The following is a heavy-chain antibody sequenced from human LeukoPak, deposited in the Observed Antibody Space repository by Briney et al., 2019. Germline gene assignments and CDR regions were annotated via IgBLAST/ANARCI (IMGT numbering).Heavy chain of an antibody. V-gene: IGHV4-4*07. D-gene: IGHD3-10*01. Sequence: SETLSLTCTVSGGSISSYYWSWIRQPAGKGLEWIGRIYTSGSTNYNPSLKSRVTMSVDTSKNQFSLKLSSVTAADTAVYYCARGGWFGELFYYYYYMDVWGKGTTVTISS. CDR2: IYTSGST. CDR1: GGSISSYY. J-gene: IGHJ6*03. CDR3: ARGGWFGELFYYYYYMDV.